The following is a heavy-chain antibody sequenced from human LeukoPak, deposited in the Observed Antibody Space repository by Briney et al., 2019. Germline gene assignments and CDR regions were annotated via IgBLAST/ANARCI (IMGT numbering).Heavy chain of an antibody. CDR1: GFTFSSCW. J-gene: IGHJ6*03. CDR2: IKQDGSEK. CDR3: ARVGPPYYYYYMDV. V-gene: IGHV3-7*01. Sequence: PGGSLRLSCAASGFTFSSCWMSWVRQAPGKGLEWVANIKQDGSEKYLVDSLRGRFTISRDNEKRLLYLQMNSLRVEDTAVYYCARVGPPYYYYYMDVWGQGTTVTVSS.